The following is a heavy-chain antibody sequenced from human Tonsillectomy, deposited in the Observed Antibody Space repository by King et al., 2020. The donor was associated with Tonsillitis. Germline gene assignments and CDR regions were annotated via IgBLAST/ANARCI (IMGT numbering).Heavy chain of an antibody. Sequence: VQLVESGGGLVQTGGSLRLSCAASGFTFSRYWMHWVRHATGKGMVWVSHINSDGSSTRYADSVKGRFTISRDNAKNTLSLQMNSLRAEDTAVYYCARELAVLRSSWGGGLLPPFTSGGYGMDVWGQGTTVTVSS. CDR2: INSDGSST. D-gene: IGHD6-13*01. CDR3: ARELAVLRSSWGGGLLPPFTSGGYGMDV. CDR1: GFTFSRYW. V-gene: IGHV3-74*01. J-gene: IGHJ6*02.